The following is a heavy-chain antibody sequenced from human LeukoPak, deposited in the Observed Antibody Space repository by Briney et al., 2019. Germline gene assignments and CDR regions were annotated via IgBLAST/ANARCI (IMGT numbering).Heavy chain of an antibody. V-gene: IGHV4-39*07. D-gene: IGHD2-15*01. CDR3: ARSNCSGGSCYYYYGMDV. J-gene: IGHJ6*02. CDR1: GGSISSSSYY. Sequence: PSETLSLTCTVSGGSISSSSYYWGWIRQPPGKGLEWIGSIYYSGSTYYNPSLKSRVTISVDTSKNQFSLKLSSVTAADTAVYYCARSNCSGGSCYYYYGMDVWGQGTTVTVSS. CDR2: IYYSGST.